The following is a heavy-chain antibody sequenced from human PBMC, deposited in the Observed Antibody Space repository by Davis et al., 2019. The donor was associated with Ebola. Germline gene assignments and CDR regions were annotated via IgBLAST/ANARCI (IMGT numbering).Heavy chain of an antibody. D-gene: IGHD2-2*01. J-gene: IGHJ6*02. CDR3: ARLSGIVVVPAAIRNYYGMDV. V-gene: IGHV4-39*01. Sequence: SETLSLTCTVSGGSISSSRYYWGWIRQPPGKGLEWIGSIYYSGSTYYNPSLKSRVTISVDTSKNQFSLKLSSVTAADTAVYYCARLSGIVVVPAAIRNYYGMDVWGQGTTVTVSS. CDR2: IYYSGST. CDR1: GGSISSSRYY.